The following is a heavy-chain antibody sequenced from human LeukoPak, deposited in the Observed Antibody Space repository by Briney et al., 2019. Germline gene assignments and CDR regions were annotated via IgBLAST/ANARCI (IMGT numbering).Heavy chain of an antibody. Sequence: PSETLSLTCAVYGGSFSGYYWSWIRQPPGKGLEWIGEINRSGSTNYNPSLKSRVTISVDTSKNQFSLKLSSVTAADTAVYYCARGGGSGSYYYYMDVWGKGTTVTVSS. CDR2: INRSGST. CDR3: ARGGGSGSYYYYMDV. J-gene: IGHJ6*03. CDR1: GGSFSGYY. V-gene: IGHV4-34*01. D-gene: IGHD6-19*01.